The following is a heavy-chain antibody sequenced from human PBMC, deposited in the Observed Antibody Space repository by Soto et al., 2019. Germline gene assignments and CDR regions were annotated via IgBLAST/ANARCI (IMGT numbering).Heavy chain of an antibody. V-gene: IGHV1-69*01. CDR1: GGIFSSYA. Sequence: QVQLVQSGAEVKKPGSSVKVSCKASGGIFSSYAISWVRQAPGQGLEWMGGIIPIFGTANYAQKFQGRVTITADESTSTAYMELSSLRSEDTAVYYCARSGWQRESDYFDYWGQGTLVTVSS. J-gene: IGHJ4*02. CDR3: ARSGWQRESDYFDY. CDR2: IIPIFGTA. D-gene: IGHD2-15*01.